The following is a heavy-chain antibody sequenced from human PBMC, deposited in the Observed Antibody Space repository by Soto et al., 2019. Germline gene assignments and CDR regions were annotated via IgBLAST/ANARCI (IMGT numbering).Heavy chain of an antibody. V-gene: IGHV4-34*01. D-gene: IGHD2-15*01. CDR3: ARGRQYCSGGSCYLGVYYFDY. J-gene: IGHJ4*02. CDR1: GGSFSGYY. Sequence: QVQLQQWGAGLLKPSETLSLTCAVYGGSFSGYYWSWIRQPPGKGLEWIGEINHSGSTNYNPSLKSRGTISVDTTKNQFSLKLSSVTAADTAVYYCARGRQYCSGGSCYLGVYYFDYWGQGTLVTVSS. CDR2: INHSGST.